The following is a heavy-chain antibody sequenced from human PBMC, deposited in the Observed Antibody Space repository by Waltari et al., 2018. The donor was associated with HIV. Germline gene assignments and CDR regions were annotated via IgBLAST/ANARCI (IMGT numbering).Heavy chain of an antibody. CDR3: ARDLKDYDFWSPVDV. V-gene: IGHV3-7*01. D-gene: IGHD3-3*01. J-gene: IGHJ6*02. CDR2: IKKDGSEK. Sequence: EVQLVESGGGLVQPGGSLRLSCAASGFTFSTYWMTWVRQAPGKGLEWLANIKKDGSEKYYADSVKGRFTVSRDNNKKSLYLQMSSLRAEDTAVYYCARDLKDYDFWSPVDVWGQGTTVTVSS. CDR1: GFTFSTYW.